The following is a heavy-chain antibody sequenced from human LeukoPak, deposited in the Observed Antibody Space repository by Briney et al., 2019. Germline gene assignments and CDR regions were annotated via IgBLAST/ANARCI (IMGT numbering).Heavy chain of an antibody. J-gene: IGHJ3*02. CDR3: ARAPGLVAAFDI. CDR1: GGSISSYY. Sequence: SETLSLTCTVSGGSISSYYWSWIRQPPGKGLEWIGYIYYSGSTNYNPSLKSRVTISVDTSKNQFSLKLSSVTAADTAVYYCARAPGLVAAFDIWGQGTMVTVSS. CDR2: IYYSGST. V-gene: IGHV4-59*01. D-gene: IGHD6-19*01.